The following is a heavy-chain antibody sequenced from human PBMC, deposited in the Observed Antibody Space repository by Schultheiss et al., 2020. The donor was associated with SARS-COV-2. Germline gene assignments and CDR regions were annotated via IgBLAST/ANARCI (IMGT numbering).Heavy chain of an antibody. CDR3: ARNVGYSSGWPNFFDY. CDR1: GGSISSYY. D-gene: IGHD6-19*01. CDR2: IYHSGST. Sequence: SQTLSLTCTVSGGSISSYYWGWIRQPPGKGLEWIGSIYHSGSTYYNPSLKSRVTISVDTSKNQFSLKLSSVTAADTAVYYCARNVGYSSGWPNFFDYWGQGTLVTVSS. J-gene: IGHJ4*02. V-gene: IGHV4-39*01.